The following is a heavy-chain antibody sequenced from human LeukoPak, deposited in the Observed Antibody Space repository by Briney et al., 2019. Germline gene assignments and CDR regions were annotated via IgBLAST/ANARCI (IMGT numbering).Heavy chain of an antibody. D-gene: IGHD6-25*01. CDR1: GGSISSYY. CDR3: ARQGGGFWYFDL. J-gene: IGHJ2*01. CDR2: IYYGGST. V-gene: IGHV4-59*08. Sequence: SETLSLTCTVSGGSISSYYWSWTRQPPGKGLEWIGYIYYGGSTNYNPSLKSRVTISVDTSKNQFSLKLSSVTAADTAVYYCARQGGGFWYFDLWGRGTLVTVSS.